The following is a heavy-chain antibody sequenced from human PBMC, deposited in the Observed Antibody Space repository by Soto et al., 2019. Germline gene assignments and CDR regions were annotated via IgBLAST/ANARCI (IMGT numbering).Heavy chain of an antibody. CDR3: ARGEEYYYYDSRFVFDY. Sequence: PSETLSLPCTVSGGSVSSGSYYWSWIRQPPGKGLEWIGYIYYSGSTNYNPSLKSRVTISVDTSKNQFSLKLSSVTAADTAVYYCARGEEYYYYDSRFVFDYWGQGTLVTVSS. J-gene: IGHJ4*02. CDR2: IYYSGST. CDR1: GGSVSSGSYY. D-gene: IGHD3-22*01. V-gene: IGHV4-61*01.